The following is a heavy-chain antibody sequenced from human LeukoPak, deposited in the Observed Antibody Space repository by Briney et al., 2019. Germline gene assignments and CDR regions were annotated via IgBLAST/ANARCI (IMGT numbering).Heavy chain of an antibody. CDR2: ISVSGTYT. Sequence: GGSLRLSCAASGFTFSSYAMSWVRQAPGKGLEWVSSISVSGTYTYYADSVKGRFTISRDNSKNTLYLQMNSLRAEDTAVYYCAKGYCSDTNCQTRLGLDYWGQETLVTVSS. CDR3: AKGYCSDTNCQTRLGLDY. D-gene: IGHD2-15*01. J-gene: IGHJ4*02. V-gene: IGHV3-23*01. CDR1: GFTFSSYA.